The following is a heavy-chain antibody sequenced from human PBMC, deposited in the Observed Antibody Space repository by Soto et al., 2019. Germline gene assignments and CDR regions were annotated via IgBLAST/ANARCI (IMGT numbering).Heavy chain of an antibody. CDR3: AGTRSYAGGDCYFDWYCDL. CDR2: IIPIFGTA. Sequence: QVQLVQSGAEVKKPGSSVKVSCKASGGTFSSYAISWVRQAPGQGLEWMGGIIPIFGTANYAQKFQGRVTITADKSTSTAYMELSSLRSEDTPVYYCAGTRSYAGGDCYFDWYCDLWGRGTLVTVSS. J-gene: IGHJ2*01. CDR1: GGTFSSYA. D-gene: IGHD2-21*02. V-gene: IGHV1-69*06.